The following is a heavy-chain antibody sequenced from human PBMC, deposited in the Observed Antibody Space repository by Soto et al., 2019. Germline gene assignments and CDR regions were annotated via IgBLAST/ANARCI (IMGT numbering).Heavy chain of an antibody. CDR2: VHHSGTT. CDR3: ARRYHGDSGESLGEN. V-gene: IGHV4-4*02. J-gene: IGHJ1*01. Sequence: QVQLQESGPGLVVPSGTLSLNCAVFGGYITSRDWGSWVRQPPGGGLEWIGEVHHSGTTNYNPSLKSRLTMSIDASKNQFSLKLTSVTAADTAVYYCARRYHGDSGESLGENWGQGTRGTASP. CDR1: GGYITSRDW. D-gene: IGHD4-17*01.